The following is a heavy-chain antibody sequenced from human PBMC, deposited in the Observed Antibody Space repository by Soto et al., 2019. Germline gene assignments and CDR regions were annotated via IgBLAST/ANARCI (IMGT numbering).Heavy chain of an antibody. Sequence: GSLRLSCAASGFTFSTYNMNWVRQAPGKGLEWVSYITSGSSTIYSADSVKGRFTISRDNAKNSLYLQMNSLRAEDTAVYYCARDLTYFYDSSGYYDFCGKGTLVTVSS. CDR1: GFTFSTYN. J-gene: IGHJ4*02. CDR3: ARDLTYFYDSSGYYDF. D-gene: IGHD3-22*01. V-gene: IGHV3-48*04. CDR2: ITSGSSTI.